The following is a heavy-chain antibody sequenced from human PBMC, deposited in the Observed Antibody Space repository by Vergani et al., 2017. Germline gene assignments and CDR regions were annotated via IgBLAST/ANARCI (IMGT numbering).Heavy chain of an antibody. CDR1: GGSISSYY. J-gene: IGHJ6*03. Sequence: QVQLQESGPGLVKPSETLSLTCTVSGGSISSYYRSWIRQPPGKGLEWIGYIYYSGSTNYNPSLKSRVTISVDTSKNQFSLKLSSVTAADTAVYYCARGFAAARPSYYYYYYMDVWGKGTTVTVSS. CDR2: IYYSGST. V-gene: IGHV4-59*01. D-gene: IGHD6-6*01. CDR3: ARGFAAARPSYYYYYYMDV.